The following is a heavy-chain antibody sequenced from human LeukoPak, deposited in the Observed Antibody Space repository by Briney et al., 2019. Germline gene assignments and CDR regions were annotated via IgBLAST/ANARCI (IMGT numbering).Heavy chain of an antibody. V-gene: IGHV3-21*01. Sequence: GGSLRLSCAASGFTFSSYSMNWVRQAPGKGLEWVSSISSSSSYIYYADSVKGRFTISRDNAKNSLYLQMNSLRAEDTAVYYCARVVVVAATDYFDYWGQGTLVTVST. CDR3: ARVVVVAATDYFDY. CDR1: GFTFSSYS. J-gene: IGHJ4*02. CDR2: ISSSSSYI. D-gene: IGHD2-15*01.